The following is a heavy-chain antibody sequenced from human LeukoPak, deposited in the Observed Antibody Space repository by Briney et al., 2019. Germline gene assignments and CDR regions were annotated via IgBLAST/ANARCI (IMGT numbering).Heavy chain of an antibody. V-gene: IGHV3-15*01. CDR1: GFTFNNAW. J-gene: IGHJ4*02. D-gene: IGHD5/OR15-5a*01. Sequence: PGGSLRLSCAASGFTFNNAWMSWVRQAPGKGLEWVGRIKSETDGGTADHAAPVKGRFTISRDNSKNTLYLQMNSLRAEDTAVYYCALLDYWGQGTLVTVSS. CDR3: ALLDY. CDR2: IKSETDGGTA.